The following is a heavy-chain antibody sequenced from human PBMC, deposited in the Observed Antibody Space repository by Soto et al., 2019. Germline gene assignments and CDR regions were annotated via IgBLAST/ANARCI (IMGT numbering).Heavy chain of an antibody. V-gene: IGHV4-39*01. D-gene: IGHD4-17*01. J-gene: IGHJ4*02. CDR3: ATHPPYGPLDY. Sequence: PSETLSLTCTVSGGSISSSSNLWGWIRQPPGKGLEWIGNIYYSENTYYNPSLKSRVTISVDTSKNQFSLRLTSVTAADTAVYYCATHPPYGPLDYWGQGTLVTVSS. CDR2: IYYSENT. CDR1: GGSISSSSNL.